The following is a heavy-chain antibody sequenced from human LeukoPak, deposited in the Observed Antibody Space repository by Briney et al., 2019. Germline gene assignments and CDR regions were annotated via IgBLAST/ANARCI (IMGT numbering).Heavy chain of an antibody. V-gene: IGHV1-18*01. D-gene: IGHD4-17*01. Sequence: ASVKVSCKASGYTFPSYGISWVRQAPGQGLEWMGWISAYNGNTNYAQKLQGRVTMTTDTSTSTAYMELRSLRSDDTAVYYCARDRTTMTTPYYYYYGMDVWGQGTTVTVFS. J-gene: IGHJ6*02. CDR1: GYTFPSYG. CDR3: ARDRTTMTTPYYYYYGMDV. CDR2: ISAYNGNT.